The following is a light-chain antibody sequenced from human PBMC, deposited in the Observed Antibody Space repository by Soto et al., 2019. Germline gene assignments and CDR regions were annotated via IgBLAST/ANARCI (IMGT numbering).Light chain of an antibody. CDR1: SSDVGDYNY. Sequence: QALLTQPASVSVCPGELISISCTGTSSDVGDYNYVSWYQQHLGKAPKLMIYEVSTRPSGVSNRFSGSKPGNTASLTISGLQTEDEADYYCCSHAGFNTPYVFATGTKVTVL. CDR3: CSHAGFNTPYV. CDR2: EVS. J-gene: IGLJ1*01. V-gene: IGLV2-14*01.